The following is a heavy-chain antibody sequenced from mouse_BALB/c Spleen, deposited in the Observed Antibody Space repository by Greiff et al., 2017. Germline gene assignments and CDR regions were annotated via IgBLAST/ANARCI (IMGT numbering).Heavy chain of an antibody. Sequence: VKLQESGPGLVAPSQSLSITCTVSGFSLTSYGVHWVRQPPGKGLEWLGVIWAGGSTNYNSALMSRLSISKDNSKSQVFLKMNSLQTDDTAMYYCAREKELAWFAYWGQGTLVTVSA. CDR2: IWAGGST. D-gene: IGHD4-1*01. CDR1: GFSLTSYG. V-gene: IGHV2-9*02. J-gene: IGHJ3*01. CDR3: AREKELAWFAY.